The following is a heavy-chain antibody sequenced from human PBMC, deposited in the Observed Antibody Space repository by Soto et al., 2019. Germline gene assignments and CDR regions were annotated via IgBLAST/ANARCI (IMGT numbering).Heavy chain of an antibody. Sequence: ASVKVSCKASGYTFTSYGISWVRQAPGQGLEWMGWISAYNGNTNYAQKLQGRVTMTTDTSTSTAYMELRSLRSDDTAVYYCAVGAAFRTTYYYYGMDVWGQGTKVTVSS. CDR3: AVGAAFRTTYYYYGMDV. CDR2: ISAYNGNT. CDR1: GYTFTSYG. V-gene: IGHV1-18*01. J-gene: IGHJ6*02. D-gene: IGHD2-15*01.